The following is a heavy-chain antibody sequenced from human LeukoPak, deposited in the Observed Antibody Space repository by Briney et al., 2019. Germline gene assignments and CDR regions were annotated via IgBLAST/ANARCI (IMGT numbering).Heavy chain of an antibody. Sequence: GASVKVSCKASGYTFTSYAMHWVRQAPGQRLEWMGGIIPIFGTANYAQKFQGRVTITADESTSTAYMELSSLRSEDTAVYYCARHRQGLPYDYWGQGTLVTVSS. V-gene: IGHV1-69*13. D-gene: IGHD3-16*01. CDR1: GYTFTSYA. J-gene: IGHJ4*02. CDR3: ARHRQGLPYDY. CDR2: IIPIFGTA.